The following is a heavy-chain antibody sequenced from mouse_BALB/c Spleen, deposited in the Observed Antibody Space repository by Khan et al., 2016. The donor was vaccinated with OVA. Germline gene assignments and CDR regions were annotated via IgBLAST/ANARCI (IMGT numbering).Heavy chain of an antibody. J-gene: IGHJ3*01. D-gene: IGHD2-3*01. Sequence: VQLKQSGAELVKPGASVKLSCSASGFTIKDTYIHWMKQRPEQGLEWIGRIDPPNDDSKYGPKFQAKATLTADTSSNTAYLQLSSLTSEDTAVNYCNTLDGNPYAFWGQGTVVSVSA. CDR3: NTLDGNPYAF. V-gene: IGHV14-3*02. CDR2: IDPPNDDS. CDR1: GFTIKDTY.